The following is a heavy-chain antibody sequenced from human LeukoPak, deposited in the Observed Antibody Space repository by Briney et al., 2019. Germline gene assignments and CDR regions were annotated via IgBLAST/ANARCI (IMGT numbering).Heavy chain of an antibody. D-gene: IGHD3-22*01. CDR1: GGSISSGGYY. CDR2: IYHSGST. J-gene: IGHJ5*02. CDR3: ARDGAYYYDST. Sequence: PSETLSLTCTVSGGSISSGGYYWSWIRQPPGKGLEWIGYIYHSGSTYYNPSLKSRVTISVDRSKNQFSLKLSSVTAADTAVYYCARDGAYYYDSTWGQGTLVTVSS. V-gene: IGHV4-30-2*01.